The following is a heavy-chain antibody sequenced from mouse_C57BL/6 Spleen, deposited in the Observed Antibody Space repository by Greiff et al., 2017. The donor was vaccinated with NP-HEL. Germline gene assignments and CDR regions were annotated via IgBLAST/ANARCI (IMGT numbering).Heavy chain of an antibody. D-gene: IGHD1-1*01. V-gene: IGHV1-82*01. CDR2: IYPGDGDT. Sequence: QVQLQQSGPELVKPGASVKISCKASGYAFSSSWMNWVKQRPGKGLEWIGRIYPGDGDTNYNGKFKGKATLTADKSSSTAYMQLSSLTSEDSAVYFCARWAYYYGSSYGGAMGYWGQGTSVTVSS. J-gene: IGHJ4*01. CDR3: ARWAYYYGSSYGGAMGY. CDR1: GYAFSSSW.